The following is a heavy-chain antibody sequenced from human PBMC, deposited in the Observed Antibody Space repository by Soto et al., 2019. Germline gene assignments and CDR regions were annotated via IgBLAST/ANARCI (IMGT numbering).Heavy chain of an antibody. D-gene: IGHD5-12*01. Sequence: PGGSLRLSCAASGFTFSSYSMNWVRQAPGQGLEWVSSISSSSSYIYYADSVKGRFSISRDNAKNSLYLQMNSLRAQDTAVYYCARDLSGYDYRYYYGMDVWGQGTTVTVSS. CDR1: GFTFSSYS. V-gene: IGHV3-21*01. CDR3: ARDLSGYDYRYYYGMDV. CDR2: ISSSSSYI. J-gene: IGHJ6*02.